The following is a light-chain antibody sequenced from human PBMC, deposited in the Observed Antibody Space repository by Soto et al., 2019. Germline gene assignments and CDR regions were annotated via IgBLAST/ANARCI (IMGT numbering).Light chain of an antibody. CDR1: QNIRTY. Sequence: DIQMTQSPYSLSASVGDSVTITCRASQNIRTYLNWYQQKPGRAPKLLIHSASALPSGVPSRFSGSGSGTEFTLSMSGLQPEDFATSYCQQGHSTPYTFGQGTKVEIK. J-gene: IGKJ2*01. CDR2: SAS. V-gene: IGKV1-39*01. CDR3: QQGHSTPYT.